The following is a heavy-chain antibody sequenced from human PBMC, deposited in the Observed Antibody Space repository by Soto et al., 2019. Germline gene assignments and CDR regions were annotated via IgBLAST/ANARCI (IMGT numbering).Heavy chain of an antibody. CDR2: ISYDGSNK. CDR3: AKGDLYSSGWFAEYFQH. J-gene: IGHJ1*01. CDR1: GFTFSSYG. Sequence: QVQLVESGGGVVQPGRSLRLSCAASGFTFSSYGMHWVRQAPGKGLEWVAVISYDGSNKYYADSVKGRFTISRDNSKNPLYLQMNSLRAEDTAVYYCAKGDLYSSGWFAEYFQHWGQGTLVTVSS. D-gene: IGHD6-19*01. V-gene: IGHV3-30*18.